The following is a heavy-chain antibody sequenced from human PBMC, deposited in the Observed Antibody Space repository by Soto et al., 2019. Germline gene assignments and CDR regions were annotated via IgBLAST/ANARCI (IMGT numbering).Heavy chain of an antibody. CDR2: ISYDGNNK. D-gene: IGHD3-22*01. CDR1: GLTFSNYA. Sequence: GGSLRLSCAASGLTFSNYAMNWVRQAPGKGLEWVAVISYDGNNKYYADSVKGRFTISRDNSKNTLYLQMNSLRAEDTAVYYCARDFYDSSPLYFDYWGQGTLVTVSS. V-gene: IGHV3-30-3*01. J-gene: IGHJ4*02. CDR3: ARDFYDSSPLYFDY.